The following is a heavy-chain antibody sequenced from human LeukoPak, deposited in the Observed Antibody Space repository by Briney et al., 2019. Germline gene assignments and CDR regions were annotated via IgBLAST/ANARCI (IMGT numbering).Heavy chain of an antibody. CDR1: GFTFSTYV. J-gene: IGHJ4*02. CDR3: ANYAYDSGNRRFDY. Sequence: GGSLRLSCAASGFTFSTYVMNWVRQAPGKGLEWVSTISGRSETTYYSDSVKGRFTISRDNPKNTLYLQMNSLRAEDTAVYYCANYAYDSGNRRFDYWGQGTLVTVSS. D-gene: IGHD3-10*01. CDR2: ISGRSETT. V-gene: IGHV3-23*01.